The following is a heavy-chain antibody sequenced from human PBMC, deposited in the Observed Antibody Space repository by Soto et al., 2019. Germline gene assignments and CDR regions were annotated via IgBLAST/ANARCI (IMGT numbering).Heavy chain of an antibody. V-gene: IGHV4-39*01. CDR3: ASTRAVYFDY. J-gene: IGHJ4*02. Sequence: QLQLQESGPGLVKPSETLSLTCTVSGGSISSSSYYWGWIRQPPGKGLEWIGSIYYSGSTYYNTSLKSRVTIPVDTAKNQFSLKLSSVTAADTAVYYCASTRAVYFDYWGQGTLVTVSS. CDR1: GGSISSSSYY. CDR2: IYYSGST.